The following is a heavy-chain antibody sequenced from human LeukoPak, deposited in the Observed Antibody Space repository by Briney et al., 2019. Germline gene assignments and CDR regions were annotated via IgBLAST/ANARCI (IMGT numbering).Heavy chain of an antibody. J-gene: IGHJ4*02. Sequence: PSETLSLTCGVYGSSFSGCYWSWIRQPPGKGLEWIGEINHSGSTNYNASLKSRVTISVDTSRKQFSLKLSSVTAADSAMYYCAREPGWTIAARPFDYCGQGTLVTASS. D-gene: IGHD6-6*01. CDR3: AREPGWTIAARPFDY. V-gene: IGHV4-34*01. CDR1: GSSFSGCY. CDR2: INHSGST.